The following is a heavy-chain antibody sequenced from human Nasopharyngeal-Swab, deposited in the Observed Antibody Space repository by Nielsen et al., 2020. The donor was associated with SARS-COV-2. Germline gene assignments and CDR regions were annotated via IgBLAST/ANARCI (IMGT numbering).Heavy chain of an antibody. D-gene: IGHD5/OR15-5a*01. CDR2: INAGNGNT. J-gene: IGHJ4*02. CDR3: ARVRGIYEYYFDY. V-gene: IGHV1-3*01. Sequence: WVRQATGQRLEWMGWINAGNGNTKYSQKFQGRVTITRDTSASTAYMELSSLRSEDTALYYCARVRGIYEYYFDYWGQGTLVTVSS.